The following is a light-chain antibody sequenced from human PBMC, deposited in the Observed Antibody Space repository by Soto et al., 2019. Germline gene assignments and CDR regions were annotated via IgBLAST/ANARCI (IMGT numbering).Light chain of an antibody. CDR2: EVS. Sequence: DIVITQTPLSLSVTPGQPASISCKSGQSLLHSNGRTYLYWYLQKPGQPPQLLIYEVSNRFSGVPDRFSGSGSWTDFTLKISRVEAEDFAVYYCQQFGSSWLTFGQGTKGEIK. V-gene: IGKV2D-29*01. CDR1: QSLLHSNGRTY. J-gene: IGKJ1*01. CDR3: QQFGSSWLT.